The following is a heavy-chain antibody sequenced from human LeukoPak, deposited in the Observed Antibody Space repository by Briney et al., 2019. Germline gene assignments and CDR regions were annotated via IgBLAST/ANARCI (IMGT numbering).Heavy chain of an antibody. CDR1: GFTFSNAW. CDR3: VKDMVQRNGIFDPFDI. V-gene: IGHV3-74*01. Sequence: GGSLRLSCAASGFTFSNAWMSWVRQAPGKGLEWVSSIEGDGSASYYADSVKGRFAISRDDPKNTLYLQLTSPRVEDTAIYFCVKDMVQRNGIFDPFDIWGQGTMVTVSS. CDR2: IEGDGSAS. D-gene: IGHD3-10*01. J-gene: IGHJ3*02.